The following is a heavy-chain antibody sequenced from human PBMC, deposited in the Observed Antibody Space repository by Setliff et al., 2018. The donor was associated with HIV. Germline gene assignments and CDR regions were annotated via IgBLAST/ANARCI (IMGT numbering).Heavy chain of an antibody. CDR3: AIDGAGGWLRPMPDY. J-gene: IGHJ4*02. D-gene: IGHD5-12*01. CDR2: IIPMLNIP. V-gene: IGHV1-69*10. Sequence: SVKVSCKASGGTFSSYAISWVRQAPGQGLEWMGGIIPMLNIPNYAQNFQGRVILTEDRATDTAYMELSGLRSEDTAVYYCAIDGAGGWLRPMPDYWGQGTLVTVSS. CDR1: GGTFSSYA.